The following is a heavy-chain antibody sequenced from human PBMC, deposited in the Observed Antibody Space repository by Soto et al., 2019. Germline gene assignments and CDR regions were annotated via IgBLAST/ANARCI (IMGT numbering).Heavy chain of an antibody. J-gene: IGHJ3*02. Sequence: LRLCCAASGFTFSSYAMHWVRQAPGKGLEYVSAISSNGGSTYYANSVKGRFTISRDNSKNTLYLQMGSLRAEDMAVYYCARGHGSGSYYGAFDIWGQGTMVTVSS. CDR3: ARGHGSGSYYGAFDI. CDR2: ISSNGGST. D-gene: IGHD3-10*01. V-gene: IGHV3-64*01. CDR1: GFTFSSYA.